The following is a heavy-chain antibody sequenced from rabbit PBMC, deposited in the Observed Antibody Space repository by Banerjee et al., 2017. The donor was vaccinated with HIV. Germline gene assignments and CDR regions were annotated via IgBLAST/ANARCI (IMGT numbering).Heavy chain of an antibody. D-gene: IGHD6-1*01. CDR1: GFSFSDRDV. Sequence: QEQLVESGGGLVQPEGSLTLTCKASGFSFSDRDVMCWVRQAPGKGLEWIACINASTGKPVYATWASGRFTISSHNAQNTLYLQLNSLTAADTATYFCVREAGYGGYGDGNLWGPGTLVTVS. CDR2: INASTGKP. CDR3: VREAGYGGYGDGNL. V-gene: IGHV1S45*01. J-gene: IGHJ4*01.